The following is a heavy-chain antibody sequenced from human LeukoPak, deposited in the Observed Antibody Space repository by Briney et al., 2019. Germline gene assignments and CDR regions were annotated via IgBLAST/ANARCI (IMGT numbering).Heavy chain of an antibody. D-gene: IGHD3-10*01. CDR3: ARLFQHG. J-gene: IGHJ4*02. CDR2: IYSGGST. Sequence: PGGSLRLSCAASGFTFSSYSMNWVRQAPGKGLEWVSVIYSGGSTYYADSVKGRFTISRDNSKNTLYLQMNSLRAEDTAVYYCARLFQHGWGQGTLVTVSS. CDR1: GFTFSSYS. V-gene: IGHV3-53*01.